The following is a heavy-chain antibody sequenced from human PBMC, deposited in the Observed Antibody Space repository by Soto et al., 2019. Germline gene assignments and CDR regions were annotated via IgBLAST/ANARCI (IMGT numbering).Heavy chain of an antibody. J-gene: IGHJ4*02. CDR3: ARLVWYYYDSSGYYGYYFDH. D-gene: IGHD3-22*01. CDR1: GYSFTTSW. V-gene: IGHV5-51*01. CDR2: IYPGDSDT. Sequence: VESLKISCDGSGYSFTTSWIGWGRQMPWKGLEWIGIIYPGDSDTRYSPSFQGQVTISAEESINTAYLQWSSLKASDTAMYYCARLVWYYYDSSGYYGYYFDHWGQGAQVTVSS.